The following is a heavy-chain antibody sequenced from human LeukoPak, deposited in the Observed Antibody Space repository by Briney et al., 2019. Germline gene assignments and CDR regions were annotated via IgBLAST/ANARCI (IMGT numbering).Heavy chain of an antibody. CDR2: IYWDDDK. D-gene: IGHD2-21*02. CDR3: AHSMRVVTANDAFDI. CDR1: GFSLSTSGVG. J-gene: IGHJ3*02. Sequence: SGPTLVKPTQTLTLTCTFSGFSLSTSGVGVGWIRQPPGKALEWPALIYWDDDKRYSPSLKSRLTITKDTSKNQVVLTMTNMDPVDTATYYCAHSMRVVTANDAFDIWGQGTMVTVSS. V-gene: IGHV2-5*02.